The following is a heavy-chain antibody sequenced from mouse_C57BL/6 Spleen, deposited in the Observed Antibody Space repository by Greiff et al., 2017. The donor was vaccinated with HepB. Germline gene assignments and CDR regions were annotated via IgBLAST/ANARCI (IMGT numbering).Heavy chain of an antibody. CDR1: GYTFTSYW. D-gene: IGHD2-4*01. V-gene: IGHV1-64*01. Sequence: QVQLKQPGAELVKPGASVKLSCKASGYTFTSYWMHWVKQRPGQGLEWIGMIHPNSGSTNYNEKFKSKATLTVDKSSSTAYMQLSSLTSEDSAVYYCARLYYDYDDGLYYAMDYWGQGTSVTVSS. CDR3: ARLYYDYDDGLYYAMDY. J-gene: IGHJ4*01. CDR2: IHPNSGST.